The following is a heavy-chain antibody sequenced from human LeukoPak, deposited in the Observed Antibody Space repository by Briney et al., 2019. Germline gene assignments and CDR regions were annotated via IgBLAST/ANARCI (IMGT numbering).Heavy chain of an antibody. CDR2: INWNGGSR. CDR3: ARAELPWAIWFDP. J-gene: IGHJ5*02. Sequence: GGSLRLSCAASGFNFDDYVMSWVRQAPGKGLEWVSGINWNGGSRGYADSVKGRFTISRDNAKNSLYLQMNSLRAEDTALYYCARAELPWAIWFDPWGQGTLVTVSS. V-gene: IGHV3-20*04. D-gene: IGHD2-2*01. CDR1: GFNFDDYV.